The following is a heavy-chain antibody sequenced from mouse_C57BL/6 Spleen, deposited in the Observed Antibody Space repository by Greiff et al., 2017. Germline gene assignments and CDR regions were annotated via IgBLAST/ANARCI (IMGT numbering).Heavy chain of an antibody. CDR3: ARWRGYYGWYFDV. CDR1: GYSITSDY. D-gene: IGHD2-3*01. J-gene: IGHJ1*03. CDR2: ISYIGST. V-gene: IGHV3-8*01. Sequence: EVMLVESGPGLAKPSQTLSLTCSVTGYSITSDYWNWIRKFPGNKLEYMGYISYIGSTYYNPSLKSRISITRDTSKNQYYLQLNSVTTEDTATYYCARWRGYYGWYFDVWGTGTTVTVSS.